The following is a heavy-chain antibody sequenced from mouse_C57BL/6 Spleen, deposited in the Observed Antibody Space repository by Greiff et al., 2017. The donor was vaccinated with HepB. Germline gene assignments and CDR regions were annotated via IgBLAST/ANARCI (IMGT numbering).Heavy chain of an antibody. V-gene: IGHV1-81*01. D-gene: IGHD3-2*02. Sequence: VQLQQSGAELARPGASVKLSCKASGYTFTSYGISWVKQRTGQGLEWIGEIYPRSGNTYYNEKVKGKATLTADKSSRTAYMELRSLTSEDSAVYFCAREGTAQSYFDYWGQGTTLTVSS. CDR3: AREGTAQSYFDY. J-gene: IGHJ2*01. CDR2: IYPRSGNT. CDR1: GYTFTSYG.